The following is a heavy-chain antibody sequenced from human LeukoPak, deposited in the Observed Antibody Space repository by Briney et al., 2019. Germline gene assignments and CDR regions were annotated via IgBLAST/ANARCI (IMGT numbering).Heavy chain of an antibody. V-gene: IGHV3-23*01. Sequence: SGGSLRLSCVASGFTFSSYAMSWVRQAPGKGLEWVSAISGSGGSTYYADSVKGRFTISRDNSKNTLYLQMNSLRAEDTAVYYRALPPENPRIIHWGQGTLVTVSS. CDR3: ALPPENPRIIH. CDR1: GFTFSSYA. D-gene: IGHD3-10*01. CDR2: ISGSGGST. J-gene: IGHJ4*02.